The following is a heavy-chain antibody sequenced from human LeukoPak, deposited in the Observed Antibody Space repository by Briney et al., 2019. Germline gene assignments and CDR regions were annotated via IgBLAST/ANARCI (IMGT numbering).Heavy chain of an antibody. D-gene: IGHD1-26*01. CDR2: MNPNSGNT. Sequence: GASVKVSCKASGYTFTSYDINWVRQATGQGLEWMGWMNPNSGNTGYAQKFLGRVTMTRNASMSTAYVELISLSTADTIVYHYATGFYYHFDYWGQGILVTVSS. J-gene: IGHJ4*02. CDR3: ATGFYYHFDY. CDR1: GYTFTSYD. V-gene: IGHV1-8*01.